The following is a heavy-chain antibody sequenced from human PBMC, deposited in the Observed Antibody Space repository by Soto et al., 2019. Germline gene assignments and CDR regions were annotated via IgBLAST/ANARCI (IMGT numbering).Heavy chain of an antibody. Sequence: QAKVVQSGAEVRKPGSSVKLSCKASEGTFNSYAIAWVRQAPGQGLEWMGGIIPYYNTLNYAQKFQDRVTITADDSTNTVYMELTSLRSDDTAVYFCAGGASRWYPYVFDSWAQGTLVTVSS. CDR3: AGGASRWYPYVFDS. CDR1: EGTFNSYA. D-gene: IGHD6-13*01. CDR2: IIPYYNTL. V-gene: IGHV1-69*01. J-gene: IGHJ4*02.